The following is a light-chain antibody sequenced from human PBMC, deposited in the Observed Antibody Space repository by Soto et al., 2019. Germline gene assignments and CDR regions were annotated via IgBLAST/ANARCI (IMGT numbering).Light chain of an antibody. CDR2: GAS. V-gene: IGKV3-15*01. Sequence: EIVMTQSPATLSVSPGERATLSCRASQSVSSNLAWYQQNPGQAPRLLIYGASTRASGFPARFSGSGSVTDFTLTISILLSEAFAVYYCQKYNNWPPWTFGNGTKVQI. CDR3: QKYNNWPPWT. CDR1: QSVSSN. J-gene: IGKJ1*01.